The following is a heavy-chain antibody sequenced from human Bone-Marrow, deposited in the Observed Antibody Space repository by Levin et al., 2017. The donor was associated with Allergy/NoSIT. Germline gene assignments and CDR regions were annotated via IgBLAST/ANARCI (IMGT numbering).Heavy chain of an antibody. J-gene: IGHJ5*02. V-gene: IGHV3-23*01. CDR3: AKRKVRHCGPDYNYFDP. Sequence: PGGSLRLSCAASGFSFNDYAINWVRRAPAKGLQWVGCIDGSGHYTYYGDSVEGHFIISRDNSKDTVFLQMNSLRVEDTAVYYCAKRKVRHCGPDYNYFDPWGQGTLVTVSS. CDR2: IDGSGHYT. D-gene: IGHD2-21*01. CDR1: GFSFNDYA.